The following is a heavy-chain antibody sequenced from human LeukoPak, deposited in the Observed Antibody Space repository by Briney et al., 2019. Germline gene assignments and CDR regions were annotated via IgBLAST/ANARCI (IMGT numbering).Heavy chain of an antibody. CDR3: ARAEASRAIFGVVIIN. J-gene: IGHJ4*02. Sequence: SETLSLTCTVSGGSISSGGYYWSWIRQPPGKGLEWIGYIYHSGSTYYNPSLKSRVTISVDRSKNQFSLKLSSVTAADTAVYYCARAEASRAIFGVVIINWDQGTLVTVSS. CDR1: GGSISSGGYY. CDR2: IYHSGST. V-gene: IGHV4-30-2*01. D-gene: IGHD3-3*01.